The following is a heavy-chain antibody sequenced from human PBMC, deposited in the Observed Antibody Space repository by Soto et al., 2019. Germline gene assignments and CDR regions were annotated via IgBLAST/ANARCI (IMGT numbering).Heavy chain of an antibody. CDR2: IYYSGST. D-gene: IGHD2-21*02. J-gene: IGHJ6*03. CDR1: GGSISSSSYY. V-gene: IGHV4-39*01. Sequence: SETLSLTCTVSGGSISSSSYYWGWIRQPPGKGLEWIGSIYYSGSTYYNPSLKSRVTISVDTSKNQFSLKLSSVTAADTAVYYCARQGDPIYYYYMDVWGKGTTVTVSS. CDR3: ARQGDPIYYYYMDV.